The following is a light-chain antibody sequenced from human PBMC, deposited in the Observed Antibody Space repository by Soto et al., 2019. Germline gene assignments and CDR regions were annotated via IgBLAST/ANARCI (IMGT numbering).Light chain of an antibody. CDR2: DAS. J-gene: IGKJ2*01. CDR1: QTISRY. V-gene: IGKV1-39*01. Sequence: DIPMTQSPSSLSASVGDRVTITCRARQTISRYLNWYQWKPGKAPKFLIHDASNLQSGVPTRFSGSGSGTDFTLTISSLQPEDFATYYCQQSFSTPPTFGQGTKLEIK. CDR3: QQSFSTPPT.